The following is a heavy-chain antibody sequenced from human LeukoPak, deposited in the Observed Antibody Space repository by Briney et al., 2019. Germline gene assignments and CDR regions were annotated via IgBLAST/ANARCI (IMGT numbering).Heavy chain of an antibody. CDR2: ITSSGTTI. V-gene: IGHV3-48*03. Sequence: GGSLRLSCAGSGFSFNNYEMNWVRQAPGKGLEWISYITSSGTTIYYADSVKGRFTISRDNSKNTLYLQMNSLRAEDTAVYYCAKDGSGYSYGHPIDYWGQGTLVTVSS. J-gene: IGHJ4*02. D-gene: IGHD5-18*01. CDR1: GFSFNNYE. CDR3: AKDGSGYSYGHPIDY.